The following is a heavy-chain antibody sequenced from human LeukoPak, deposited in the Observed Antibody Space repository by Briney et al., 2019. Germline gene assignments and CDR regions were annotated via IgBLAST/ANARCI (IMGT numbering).Heavy chain of an antibody. CDR1: GFTFSRFG. CDR3: AQKGGTDH. V-gene: IGHV3-48*02. D-gene: IGHD2-15*01. J-gene: IGHJ4*02. Sequence: PGGSLRLSCAASGFTFSRFGMNWVRQAPGKGLEWISYISSSSSAIYHADSVKGRFTISRDNAKNSLYLQMNSLRDEDTAVYYCAQKGGTDHWGQGTLVTVSS. CDR2: ISSSSSAI.